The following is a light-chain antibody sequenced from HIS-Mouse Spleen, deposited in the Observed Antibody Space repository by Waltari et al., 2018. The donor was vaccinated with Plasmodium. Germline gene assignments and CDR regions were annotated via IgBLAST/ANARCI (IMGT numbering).Light chain of an antibody. CDR3: QQSYSTPPDT. CDR1: QSISSY. J-gene: IGKJ2*01. CDR2: AAS. Sequence: DIQMTHSPPSLSASVADRVTITCRASQSISSYLNWYQQTPGKAPKLLIYAASSLQSGVPSRFSGSGSGTDFTLTISSLQPEDFATYYCQQSYSTPPDTFGQGTKLEIK. V-gene: IGKV1-39*01.